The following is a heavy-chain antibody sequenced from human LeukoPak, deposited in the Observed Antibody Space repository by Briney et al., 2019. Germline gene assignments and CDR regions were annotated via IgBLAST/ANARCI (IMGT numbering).Heavy chain of an antibody. CDR1: GYTFTGYY. V-gene: IGHV1-2*02. Sequence: ASVKVSCKASGYTFTGYYMHWVRQAPGQGLEWMGWINPNSGGTNYAQKFQGRVTMTRDTSISTAYMELSRLRSDDTAVYYCARAYYGAYNRYYYYMDVWGKGTTVTVSS. CDR2: INPNSGGT. J-gene: IGHJ6*03. D-gene: IGHD4-17*01. CDR3: ARAYYGAYNRYYYYMDV.